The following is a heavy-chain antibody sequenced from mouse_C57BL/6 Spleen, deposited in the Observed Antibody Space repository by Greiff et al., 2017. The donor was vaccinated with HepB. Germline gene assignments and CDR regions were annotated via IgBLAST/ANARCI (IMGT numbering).Heavy chain of an antibody. CDR2: IYPRSGNT. D-gene: IGHD2-1*01. CDR1: GYTFTSYG. Sequence: QVQLKESGAELARPGASVKLSCKASGYTFTSYGISWVKQRTGQGLEWIGEIYPRSGNTYYNEKFKGKATLTADKSSSTAYMELRSLTSEDSAVYFCARSGNYGFDYWGQGTTLTVSS. J-gene: IGHJ2*01. CDR3: ARSGNYGFDY. V-gene: IGHV1-81*01.